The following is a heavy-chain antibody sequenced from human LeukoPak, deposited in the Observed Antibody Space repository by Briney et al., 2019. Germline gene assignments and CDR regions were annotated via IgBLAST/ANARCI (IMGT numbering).Heavy chain of an antibody. D-gene: IGHD6-19*01. CDR2: ISYDGSNK. V-gene: IGHV3-30-3*01. J-gene: IGHJ4*02. Sequence: PGRSLRLSCAASGFTFSSYAMHWVRQAPGKGLEWVAVISYDGSNKYYADSVKGRFTISRDNSKNTLYLQMNSLRAEDTAVYYCARALAVAGTDWGQGTLVTVSS. CDR3: ARALAVAGTD. CDR1: GFTFSSYA.